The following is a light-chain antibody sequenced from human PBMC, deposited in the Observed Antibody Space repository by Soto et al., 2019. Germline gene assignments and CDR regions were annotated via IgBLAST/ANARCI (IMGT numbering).Light chain of an antibody. CDR1: SSDVGGYNY. J-gene: IGLJ1*01. Sequence: QSVLTQPASVSGSPGQSITISCTGTSSDVGGYNYVSWYQQHPGKAPKLMIYEVSNRPSGVSNRVSGSKSGTTASLTISGLQAEDEADYYCSSYTSSSTPYVFGTGTKVTVL. V-gene: IGLV2-14*01. CDR2: EVS. CDR3: SSYTSSSTPYV.